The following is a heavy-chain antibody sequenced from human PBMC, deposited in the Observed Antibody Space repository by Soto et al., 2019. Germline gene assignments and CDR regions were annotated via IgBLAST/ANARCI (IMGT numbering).Heavy chain of an antibody. V-gene: IGHV3-48*03. J-gene: IGHJ6*02. CDR1: GFTFSSYE. CDR2: ISSSGSTI. Sequence: GGSLRLSCAASGFTFSSYEMNWVRQAPGKGLEWVSYISSSGSTIYYADSVKGRFTISRDNAKNSLYRQMNSLRAEDTAVYYCARVMWARVIVVVYYYYGMDVWGQGTTVTVSS. CDR3: ARVMWARVIVVVYYYYGMDV. D-gene: IGHD3-22*01.